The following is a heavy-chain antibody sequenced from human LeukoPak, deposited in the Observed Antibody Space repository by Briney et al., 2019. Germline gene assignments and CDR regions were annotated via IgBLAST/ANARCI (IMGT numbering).Heavy chain of an antibody. CDR1: GGSISSYY. CDR3: ARVDDSSGSYYFDY. V-gene: IGHV4-4*07. D-gene: IGHD3-22*01. CDR2: IYTSGST. J-gene: IGHJ4*02. Sequence: SETLSLTCTVSGGSISSYYWSWIRQPAGKGLEWIGRIYTSGSTNYDPSLKSRVTMSVDTSKNQFSLKLSSVTAADTAVYYCARVDDSSGSYYFDYWGQGTLVTVSS.